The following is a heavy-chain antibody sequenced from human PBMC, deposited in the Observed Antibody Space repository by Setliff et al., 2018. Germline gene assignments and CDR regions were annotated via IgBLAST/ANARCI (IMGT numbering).Heavy chain of an antibody. Sequence: SETLSLTCTVYGGSFSNYYWSWIRQPPGKGLEWIGYIDHSGGTSYNPSFESRVAISADRSNHQVFLKLTSVTAADTAVYSCAGTPARGTTWLSPFDYWGQGIQV. V-gene: IGHV4-59*01. D-gene: IGHD3-9*01. CDR3: AGTPARGTTWLSPFDY. J-gene: IGHJ4*02. CDR1: GGSFSNYY. CDR2: IDHSGGT.